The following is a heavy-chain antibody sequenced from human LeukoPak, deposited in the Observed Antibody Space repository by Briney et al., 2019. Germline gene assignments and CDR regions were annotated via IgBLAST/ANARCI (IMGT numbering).Heavy chain of an antibody. CDR2: MNPNSGNT. D-gene: IGHD5-18*01. J-gene: IGHJ6*03. CDR1: GYTFTSYD. V-gene: IGHV1-8*03. Sequence: ASVTVSCKVSGYTFTSYDINWVRQATGQGLEWMGWMNPNSGNTGYAQKVQGRVTITRNTSISTVYIELSSLRSEDTAVYYCARGGGYSYGIMDVWGKGTTVTVSS. CDR3: ARGGGYSYGIMDV.